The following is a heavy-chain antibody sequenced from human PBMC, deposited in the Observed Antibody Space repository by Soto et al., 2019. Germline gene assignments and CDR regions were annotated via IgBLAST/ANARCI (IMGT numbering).Heavy chain of an antibody. D-gene: IGHD3-9*01. CDR2: IYYSGST. CDR1: GGSISSGGYY. CDR3: ARDSSYDIHWFDS. Sequence: SETLSLTCTVSGGSISSGGYYWSWIRQHPGKGLEWIGYIYYSGSTYYNPSLKSRVTISVDTSKNQFSLKLSSVTAADTAVYYCARDSSYDIHWFDSWGQGTLVTVSS. J-gene: IGHJ5*01. V-gene: IGHV4-31*03.